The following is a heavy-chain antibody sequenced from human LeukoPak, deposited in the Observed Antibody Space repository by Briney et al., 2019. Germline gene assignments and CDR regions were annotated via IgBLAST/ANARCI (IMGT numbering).Heavy chain of an antibody. CDR2: ISGSGGST. D-gene: IGHD3-16*01. Sequence: GGSLRLSCAASGFTFSSYGMSWVRQAPGKGLEWVSAISGSGGSTYYADSVKGRFTISRDNSKNTLYLQMNSLRAEDTAVYYCAKDDWGGSIHGYWGQGTLVTVSS. CDR3: AKDDWGGSIHGY. J-gene: IGHJ4*02. CDR1: GFTFSSYG. V-gene: IGHV3-23*01.